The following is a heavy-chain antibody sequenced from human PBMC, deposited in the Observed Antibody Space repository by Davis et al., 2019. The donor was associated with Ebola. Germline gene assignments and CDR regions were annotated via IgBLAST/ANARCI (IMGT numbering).Heavy chain of an antibody. Sequence: GGSLRLSCAASGFTFSVYWMGWVRQAPGRGLEWVANIKKDGSETYYGDSVKGRFTISRDNANKSLYLQMSSLREEDTAVFYCVRVDWGSFEMWGQGTKVTVSS. D-gene: IGHD7-27*01. CDR1: GFTFSVYW. CDR2: IKKDGSET. J-gene: IGHJ3*02. V-gene: IGHV3-7*01. CDR3: VRVDWGSFEM.